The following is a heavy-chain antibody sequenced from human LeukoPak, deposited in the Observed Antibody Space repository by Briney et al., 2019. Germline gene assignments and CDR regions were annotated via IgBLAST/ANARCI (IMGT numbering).Heavy chain of an antibody. Sequence: SSETLSLTCTVSGGSISSSSHYWSWIRQPPGKGLEWIGEINHSGSTNYNPSLKSRVTISVDTSKNQFSLKLSSVTAADTAVYYCARGLGIVQGIAAAGPRAGRMRYFDLWGRGTLVTVSS. V-gene: IGHV4-39*07. CDR3: ARGLGIVQGIAAAGPRAGRMRYFDL. D-gene: IGHD6-13*01. CDR1: GGSISSSSHY. CDR2: INHSGST. J-gene: IGHJ2*01.